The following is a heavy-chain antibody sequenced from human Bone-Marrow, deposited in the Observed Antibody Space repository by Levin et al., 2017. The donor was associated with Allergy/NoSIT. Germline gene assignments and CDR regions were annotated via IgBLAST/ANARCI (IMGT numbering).Heavy chain of an antibody. CDR3: AKGEAIAAAGTLDWFDP. CDR1: GFTFSSYG. J-gene: IGHJ5*02. D-gene: IGHD6-13*01. V-gene: IGHV3-30*18. Sequence: PGGSLRLSCAASGFTFSSYGMHWVRQAPGKGLEWVAVISYDGSNKYYADSVKGRFTISRDNSKNTLYLQMNSLRAEDTAVYYCAKGEAIAAAGTLDWFDPWGQGTLVTVSS. CDR2: ISYDGSNK.